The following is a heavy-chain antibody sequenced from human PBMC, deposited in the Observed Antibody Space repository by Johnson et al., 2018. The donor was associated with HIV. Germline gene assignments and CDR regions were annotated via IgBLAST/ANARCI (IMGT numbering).Heavy chain of an antibody. Sequence: VQLVESGGGLVQPGGSLRLSCAASGFTFSTYDMYWVRQATGKGLEWVSTIGTAGDTYYAGSVKGRFTISRDNAKNSLYLQMNSLRAEDTALYYCAKDGELTGTDAFDIWGQGTMVTVSS. V-gene: IGHV3-13*01. J-gene: IGHJ3*02. CDR2: IGTAGDT. CDR3: AKDGELTGTDAFDI. D-gene: IGHD1/OR15-1a*01. CDR1: GFTFSTYD.